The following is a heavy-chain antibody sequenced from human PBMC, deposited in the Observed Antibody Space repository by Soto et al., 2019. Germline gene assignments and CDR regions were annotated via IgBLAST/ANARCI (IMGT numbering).Heavy chain of an antibody. CDR2: IKSKTDGGTT. CDR1: GFTFSNAW. V-gene: IGHV3-15*01. J-gene: IGHJ5*02. D-gene: IGHD1-26*01. Sequence: PGGSLRLSCAASGFTFSNAWMSWVRQAPGKGLEWVGRIKSKTDGGTTDYAAPVKGRFTISRDDSKNTLYLQMNSLKTEDTAVYYCTTDYVVGALGWFDPWGQGTLVTVSS. CDR3: TTDYVVGALGWFDP.